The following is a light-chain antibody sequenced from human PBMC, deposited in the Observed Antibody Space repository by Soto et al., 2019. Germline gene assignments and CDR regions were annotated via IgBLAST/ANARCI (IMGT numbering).Light chain of an antibody. CDR3: LQDYKYPDP. CDR2: AAS. Sequence: AIQMTQSPSSLSASVGDRVTITCRASQGIRNDVAWYQQKPGKAPKLLIYAASSLQSGVPSRFIGSGSGTDFTLTISSLQPEVLATYHGLQDYKYPDPFGQGTKLEIK. CDR1: QGIRND. V-gene: IGKV1-6*01. J-gene: IGKJ2*01.